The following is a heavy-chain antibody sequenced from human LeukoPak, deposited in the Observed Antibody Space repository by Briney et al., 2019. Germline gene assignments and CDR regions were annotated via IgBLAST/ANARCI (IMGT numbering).Heavy chain of an antibody. V-gene: IGHV4-39*01. D-gene: IGHD6-19*01. J-gene: IGHJ5*02. CDR3: ARRRAGRDWFDP. CDR1: GGSVSNSNYY. Sequence: SETLSLTCTVSGGSVSNSNYYWGWIRQPPGKGLEWIGSFYYSGNTYYNPSLKSRVTISVDTSKNQFSLKLSSVTATDTAVYYCARRRAGRDWFDPWGQGTLVTVSS. CDR2: FYYSGNT.